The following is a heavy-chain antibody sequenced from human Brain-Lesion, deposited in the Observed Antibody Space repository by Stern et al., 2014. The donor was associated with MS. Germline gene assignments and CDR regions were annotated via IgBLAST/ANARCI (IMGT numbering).Heavy chain of an antibody. CDR2: TYDSAKWYN. D-gene: IGHD3-16*02. J-gene: IGHJ5*02. CDR3: TRAVWGTYRTRGGQWFDP. Sequence: QVQLQQSGPGLVKPSQTLSLTCAISGDSVSSNSAAWNWIRQSPSRGLEWLGRTYDSAKWYNDYAVSVKSRIIINPDTSKNQFSLQLNSVTPEDTAVYYCTRAVWGTYRTRGGQWFDPWGQGTLVTVSS. CDR1: GDSVSSNSAA. V-gene: IGHV6-1*01.